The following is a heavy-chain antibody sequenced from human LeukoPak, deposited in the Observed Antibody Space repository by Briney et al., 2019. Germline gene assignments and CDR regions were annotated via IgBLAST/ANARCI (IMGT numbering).Heavy chain of an antibody. V-gene: IGHV3-11*01. CDR1: GRTFSDYF. D-gene: IGHD1-1*01. J-gene: IGHJ6*02. CDR3: ARVPREPDSGNTTPMDV. CDR2: ISSGGSTI. Sequence: GGSLRLSCAGSGRTFSDYFMSWIRQAPGKGLEYVAYISSGGSTIYYADSVKGRFTISRHNAKNSLYLQLNSLRAEDTAVYYCARVPREPDSGNTTPMDVWGQGTTVTVSS.